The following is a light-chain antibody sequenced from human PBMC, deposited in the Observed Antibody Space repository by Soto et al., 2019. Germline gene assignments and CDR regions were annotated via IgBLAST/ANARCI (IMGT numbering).Light chain of an antibody. V-gene: IGKV3-15*01. CDR1: QNVSNN. J-gene: IGKJ5*01. CDR3: QQYHNWPIT. CDR2: GAS. Sequence: EIVMTQSPATLSVSPGERATLSCRASQNVSNNLAWYQQKPRQAPRLLIYGASTRATGIPARFSGSGSGTDFTLTISGLQSEDFAVYSCQQYHNWPITFGQGTRLEIK.